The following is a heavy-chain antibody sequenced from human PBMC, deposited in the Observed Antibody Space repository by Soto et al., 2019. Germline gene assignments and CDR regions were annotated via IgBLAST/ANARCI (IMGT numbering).Heavy chain of an antibody. CDR1: GFTFSSYA. CDR3: AKASGIAARRNYYYGMDV. V-gene: IGHV3-23*01. Sequence: GGSLRLSCAASGFTFSSYAMSWVRQAPGKGLEWVSAISGSGGSTYYADSVKGRFTISRDNSKNTLYLQMNSLRAEDTAVYYCAKASGIAARRNYYYGMDVWGQGTTVTVS. D-gene: IGHD6-6*01. CDR2: ISGSGGST. J-gene: IGHJ6*02.